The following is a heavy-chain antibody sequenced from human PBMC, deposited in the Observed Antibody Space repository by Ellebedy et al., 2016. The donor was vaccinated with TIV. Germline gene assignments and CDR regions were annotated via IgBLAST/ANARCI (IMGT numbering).Heavy chain of an antibody. CDR3: ARGSNYGMDV. CDR2: INSDGRST. D-gene: IGHD5/OR15-5a*01. Sequence: GGSLRLSCAASGFTFSRYWMHWVRQAPGKGLVWVSGINSDGRSTSYADSVKGRFTISRDNAQNTLYLQMNSLRAEDTAVYYCARGSNYGMDVWGQGTTVTVSS. V-gene: IGHV3-74*01. CDR1: GFTFSRYW. J-gene: IGHJ6*02.